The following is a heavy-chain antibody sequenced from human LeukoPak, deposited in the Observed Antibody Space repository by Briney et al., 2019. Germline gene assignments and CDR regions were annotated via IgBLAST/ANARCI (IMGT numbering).Heavy chain of an antibody. Sequence: ASVNVSCKVSGYTLTELSMHWVRQAPGKGLEWMGGFDPEDGETIYAQKFQGRVTMTEDTSTDTAYMELSSLRSEDTAVYYCATGGIVARSYGMDVWGQGTTVTVSS. CDR3: ATGGIVARSYGMDV. CDR2: FDPEDGET. J-gene: IGHJ6*02. D-gene: IGHD5-12*01. V-gene: IGHV1-24*01. CDR1: GYTLTELS.